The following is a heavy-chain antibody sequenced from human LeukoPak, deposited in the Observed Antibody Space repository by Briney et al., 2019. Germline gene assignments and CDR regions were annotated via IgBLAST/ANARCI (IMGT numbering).Heavy chain of an antibody. Sequence: ASVKVSCKASGYTFTDYYVHWVRQAPGQGLEWMGWINPNSGGTNYAQKFHGRVTMTRDTSITTAYMELSRLRSDDTAVYYCARELGYCSSTAWPLYHYWGQGTLVTVSS. CDR1: GYTFTDYY. CDR3: ARELGYCSSTAWPLYHY. J-gene: IGHJ4*02. CDR2: INPNSGGT. V-gene: IGHV1-2*02. D-gene: IGHD2-2*01.